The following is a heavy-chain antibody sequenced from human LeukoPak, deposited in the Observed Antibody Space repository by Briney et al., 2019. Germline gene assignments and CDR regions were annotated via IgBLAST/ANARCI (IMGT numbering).Heavy chain of an antibody. CDR3: TIFGVVINRGGIYP. CDR2: IRSKANSYAT. CDR1: GFTFSGSA. D-gene: IGHD3-3*01. V-gene: IGHV3-73*01. Sequence: QPGGSLRLSCAASGFTFSGSAMHWVRQASGKGLEWVGRIRSKANSYATAYAASVKGRFTISRDDSKNTAYLQMNSLKTEDTAVYYCTIFGVVINRGGIYPWGQGTLVTVSS. J-gene: IGHJ5*02.